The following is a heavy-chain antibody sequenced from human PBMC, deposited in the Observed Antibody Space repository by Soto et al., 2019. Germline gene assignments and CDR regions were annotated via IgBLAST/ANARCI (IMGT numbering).Heavy chain of an antibody. CDR2: IYHSGST. CDR1: GGSISSSNW. Sequence: QVQLQESGPGLVKPSGTLSLTCAVSGGSISSSNWWRWVRQPPGKGLEWIGEIYHSGSTNYYPSFKRRGTISVDKSKNQFSLKLSSVTAADTAVYYCARDLLGHYGMDVWGQGTTVTVSS. CDR3: ARDLLGHYGMDV. J-gene: IGHJ6*02. V-gene: IGHV4-4*02.